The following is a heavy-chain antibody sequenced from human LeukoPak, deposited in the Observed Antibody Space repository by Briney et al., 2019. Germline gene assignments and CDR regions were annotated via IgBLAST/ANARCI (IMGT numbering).Heavy chain of an antibody. Sequence: SVKVSCKASGGTFSSYAISWVRQAPGQGLEWMGGIIPIFGTANYAQKFQGRVTITADESTSTAYMELSRLRSDDTAVYYCAREFVLNCSGGSCYSTNEGGLDPWGQGTLVTVSS. V-gene: IGHV1-69*13. CDR2: IIPIFGTA. D-gene: IGHD2-15*01. J-gene: IGHJ5*02. CDR1: GGTFSSYA. CDR3: AREFVLNCSGGSCYSTNEGGLDP.